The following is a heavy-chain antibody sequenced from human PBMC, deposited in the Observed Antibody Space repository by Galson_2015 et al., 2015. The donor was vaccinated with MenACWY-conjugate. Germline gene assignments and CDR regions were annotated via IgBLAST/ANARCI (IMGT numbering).Heavy chain of an antibody. Sequence: SLRLSCAASGFTFSSYRMNWVRQAPGKGLEWVSSISSSSSYIYYADSAKGRFTISRDNAKNSLYLQMNSLRAEDTAVYYCARDRASRYSGYDYPNWFDPWGQGTLVTVSS. D-gene: IGHD5-12*01. J-gene: IGHJ5*02. CDR3: ARDRASRYSGYDYPNWFDP. CDR2: ISSSSSYI. CDR1: GFTFSSYR. V-gene: IGHV3-21*01.